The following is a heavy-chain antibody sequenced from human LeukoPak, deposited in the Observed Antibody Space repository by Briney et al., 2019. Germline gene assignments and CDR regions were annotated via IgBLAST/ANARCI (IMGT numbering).Heavy chain of an antibody. J-gene: IGHJ4*02. Sequence: ASVKVSCKASGYTFTVHYIHWVRQAPGQGLEWMGWIHPKGAGTNYAQKFQGRVTKSRDTSITTAYMELSRLRSDDTAVYYCARGGGTVFGVINDWGQGTLVTVSS. CDR1: GYTFTVHY. V-gene: IGHV1-2*02. CDR3: ARGGGTVFGVIND. D-gene: IGHD3-3*01. CDR2: IHPKGAGT.